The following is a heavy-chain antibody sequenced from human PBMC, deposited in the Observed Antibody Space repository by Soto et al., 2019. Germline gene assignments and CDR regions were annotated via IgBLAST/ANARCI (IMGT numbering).Heavy chain of an antibody. CDR2: INSDGSSA. CDR3: ARGACNGNSCYVFDT. D-gene: IGHD2-2*01. Sequence: GSLRLSCVASGFTFRSHWMHWVRQSPGKGLVWVSQINSDGSSANYADAVKGRFTFSRDNAKKTLYLQMNSLRAEDTAVYYCARGACNGNSCYVFDTWGPGTLATVSS. V-gene: IGHV3-74*01. J-gene: IGHJ5*02. CDR1: GFTFRSHW.